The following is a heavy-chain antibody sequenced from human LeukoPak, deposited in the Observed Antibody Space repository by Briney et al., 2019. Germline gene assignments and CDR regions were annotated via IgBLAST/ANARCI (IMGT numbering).Heavy chain of an antibody. J-gene: IGHJ5*02. D-gene: IGHD3-22*01. V-gene: IGHV1-3*01. Sequence: GASVKVSCKASENTFTNYAMHWVRQAPGQRLEWMGWINAGNGNTKYSQKFQGRVTITRDTSASTAYMELSSLRSGDTAVYYCARLTYYYDSSGQNWFDPWGQGTLVTVSS. CDR2: INAGNGNT. CDR3: ARLTYYYDSSGQNWFDP. CDR1: ENTFTNYA.